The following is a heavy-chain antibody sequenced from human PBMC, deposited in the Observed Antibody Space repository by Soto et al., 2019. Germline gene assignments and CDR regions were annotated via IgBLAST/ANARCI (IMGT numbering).Heavy chain of an antibody. CDR3: AEWPNSGSSYDYAQFDY. Sequence: QSGGSLRLSCAASGFTFSSYAMSWVRQAPGKGLEWVSAISGSGGSTYYADSVKGRFTISRDNSKNTLYLQMNSLRAEDTAVYYCAEWPNSGSSYDYAQFDYWGQGTLVTVSS. V-gene: IGHV3-23*01. CDR1: GFTFSSYA. J-gene: IGHJ4*02. D-gene: IGHD1-26*01. CDR2: ISGSGGST.